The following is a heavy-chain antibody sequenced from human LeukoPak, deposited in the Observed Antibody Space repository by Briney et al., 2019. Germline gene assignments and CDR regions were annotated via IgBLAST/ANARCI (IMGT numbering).Heavy chain of an antibody. Sequence: SVKVSCKASGGTFSSYAISWVRQAPGQGLEWMGGIIPIFGTANYAQKFQGRVTITADKSTSTAYMELSSLRSEDTAVYYCARENYDIFTGNAFDIWGQGTMVTVSS. D-gene: IGHD3-9*01. CDR2: IIPIFGTA. J-gene: IGHJ3*02. V-gene: IGHV1-69*06. CDR1: GGTFSSYA. CDR3: ARENYDIFTGNAFDI.